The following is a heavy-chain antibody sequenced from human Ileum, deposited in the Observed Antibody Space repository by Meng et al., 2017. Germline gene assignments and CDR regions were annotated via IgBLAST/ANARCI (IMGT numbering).Heavy chain of an antibody. V-gene: IGHV4-4*02. J-gene: IGHJ4*02. Sequence: QVPVQEAGLGLVRSSATLCTNCSVSSGSISSNTYWSWVRQPPGKGLEWIGQISHSGSACYNPSLKSRVTMSVDKSKSQFSLMLTSVTAADTAIYYCARHGGYSQDFWGQGTLVTVSS. D-gene: IGHD4-23*01. CDR2: ISHSGSA. CDR3: ARHGGYSQDF. CDR1: SGSISSNTY.